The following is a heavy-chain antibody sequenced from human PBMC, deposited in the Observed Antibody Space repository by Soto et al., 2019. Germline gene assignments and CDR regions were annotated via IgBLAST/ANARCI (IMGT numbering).Heavy chain of an antibody. J-gene: IGHJ4*02. V-gene: IGHV3-48*02. D-gene: IGHD1-26*01. CDR1: GFTFSSYS. CDR2: ISRSSSTI. Sequence: EVPLVESGGGLVQPGGSLRLSCAASGFTFSSYSMNWGRQAPGKGLEWVSYISRSSSTIYYADAVKGRFTISRDNAKNSLYLQMNTLRDEDTAVYYCARDEEWELQDDYYFDYWGQGTLVTVSS. CDR3: ARDEEWELQDDYYFDY.